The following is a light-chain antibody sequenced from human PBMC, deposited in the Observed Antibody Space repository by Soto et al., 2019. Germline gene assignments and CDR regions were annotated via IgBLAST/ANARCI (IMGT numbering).Light chain of an antibody. CDR2: EVT. Sequence: QSALTQPASVSGSPGQSITISCTGTSSDVGVYDYVSWYQQHPGKAPKLIISEVTNRPSGVSDRFSGSKSGNTASLTISGLQADDEADYYCSSYTTSTTWVLGGGTQLTVL. CDR1: SSDVGVYDY. CDR3: SSYTTSTTWV. J-gene: IGLJ3*02. V-gene: IGLV2-14*01.